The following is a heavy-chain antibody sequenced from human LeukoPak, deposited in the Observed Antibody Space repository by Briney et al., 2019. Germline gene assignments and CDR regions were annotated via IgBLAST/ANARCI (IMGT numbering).Heavy chain of an antibody. CDR3: ATVVPAAIQFDP. J-gene: IGHJ5*02. V-gene: IGHV1-24*01. Sequence: ASAKVSCKVSGYTLTELSMHWVRQAPGKGLEWMGGFDPEDGETIYAQKFQGRVTMTEDTSTDTAYMELSSLRSEDTAVYYCATVVPAAIQFDPWGQGTLVTVSS. CDR1: GYTLTELS. D-gene: IGHD2-2*01. CDR2: FDPEDGET.